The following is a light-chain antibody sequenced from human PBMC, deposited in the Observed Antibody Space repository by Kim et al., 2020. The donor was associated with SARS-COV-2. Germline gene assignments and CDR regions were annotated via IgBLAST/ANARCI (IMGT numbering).Light chain of an antibody. CDR1: QNINSH. CDR2: AAS. CDR3: QQTYMSPFT. Sequence: DIQMTQSPSSLSASVGDRVTITCRTSQNINSHLNWYHQKPGRAPKLLIYAASTLQGGVPSRFSGSGYETDFTLTISSLQPEDFATYFCQQTYMSPFTFGPGTKVDIK. J-gene: IGKJ3*01. V-gene: IGKV1-39*01.